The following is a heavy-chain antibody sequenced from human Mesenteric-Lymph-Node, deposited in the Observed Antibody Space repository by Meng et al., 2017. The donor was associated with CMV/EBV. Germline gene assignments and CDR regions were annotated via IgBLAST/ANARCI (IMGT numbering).Heavy chain of an antibody. CDR3: ARDTNYNFWSGSYSSLRYFDS. CDR2: VYHSGST. D-gene: IGHD3-3*01. V-gene: IGHV4-61*01. CDR1: GGSVSSGNYY. Sequence: SETLSLTCTVSGGSVSSGNYYWSWIRQPPGKALEWIGYVYHSGSTNYNPALKSRVTMSVDTSKNQFSLKLSSVTAADTAVYYCARDTNYNFWSGSYSSLRYFDSWGQGTLVTVSS. J-gene: IGHJ4*02.